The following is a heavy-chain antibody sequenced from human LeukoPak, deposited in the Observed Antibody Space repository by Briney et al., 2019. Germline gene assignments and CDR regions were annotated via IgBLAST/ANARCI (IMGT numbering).Heavy chain of an antibody. CDR3: ARVGIRGYSGYDLDY. D-gene: IGHD5-12*01. J-gene: IGHJ4*02. CDR1: GYTFTGYY. Sequence: ASVKVSCKASGYTFTGYYMHWVRQAPGQGLEWMGWINPNSGGTNYAQKFQGRVTMTRDTSISTAYMELSRLRSDDTAVYYCARVGIRGYSGYDLDYWGQGTLVTVSS. CDR2: INPNSGGT. V-gene: IGHV1-2*02.